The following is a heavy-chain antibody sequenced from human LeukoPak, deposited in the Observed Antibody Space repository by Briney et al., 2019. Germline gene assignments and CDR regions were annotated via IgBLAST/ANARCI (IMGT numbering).Heavy chain of an antibody. CDR1: GFTFSRYS. CDR2: ISDNSNYI. D-gene: IGHD6-19*01. Sequence: GGSLRLSCAASGFTFSRYSMNWVRQAPGRGLEWVASISDNSNYIYYTDLLKGRFTISRDNAQNSLYLQMNSLRAEDTAVYYCARSVADGAFDIWGQGTMVTVSS. J-gene: IGHJ3*02. V-gene: IGHV3-21*01. CDR3: ARSVADGAFDI.